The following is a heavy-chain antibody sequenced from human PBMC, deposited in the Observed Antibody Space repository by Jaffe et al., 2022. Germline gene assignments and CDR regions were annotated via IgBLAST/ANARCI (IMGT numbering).Heavy chain of an antibody. CDR3: ASGGVAVTAKTTVTSSIRLYYFDY. D-gene: IGHD4-17*01. V-gene: IGHV3-7*01. J-gene: IGHJ4*02. Sequence: EVQLVESGGGLVQPGGSLRLSCAASGFTFSSYWMSWVRQAPGKGLEWVANIKQDGSEKYYVDSVKGRFTISRDNAKNSLYLQMNSLRAEDTAVYYCASGGVAVTAKTTVTSSIRLYYFDYWGQGTLVTVSS. CDR1: GFTFSSYW. CDR2: IKQDGSEK.